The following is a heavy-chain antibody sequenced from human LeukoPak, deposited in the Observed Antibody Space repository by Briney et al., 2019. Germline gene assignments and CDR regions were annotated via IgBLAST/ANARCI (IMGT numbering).Heavy chain of an antibody. CDR2: ISPSGAST. J-gene: IGHJ3*02. D-gene: IGHD6-13*01. CDR3: ARGGSRSPRDAFDI. CDR1: GYTFTSSY. V-gene: IGHV1-46*01. Sequence: ASVKVSCKASGYTFTSSYLHWVRQAPGQGLEWMGMISPSGASTTYAQKFQGRVTMTRDTSTSTVYMELSSLRSEGTAVYYCARGGSRSPRDAFDIWGQGTMVTVSS.